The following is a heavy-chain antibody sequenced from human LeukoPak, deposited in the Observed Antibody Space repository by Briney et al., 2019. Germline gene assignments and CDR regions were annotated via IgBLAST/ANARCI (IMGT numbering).Heavy chain of an antibody. CDR2: IYSGGAT. D-gene: IGHD1-26*01. V-gene: IGHV3-66*02. J-gene: IGHJ4*02. CDR3: ARERSGSYYTFEY. Sequence: GGSLRLSCVASGFTVSSSFMSWVRQSPGKGLEWFTLIYSGGATHYADAVKGRFTIARDTSKNTVYLQMNSLRAEDTAVYYCARERSGSYYTFEYWGLGALVTVSS. CDR1: GFTVSSSF.